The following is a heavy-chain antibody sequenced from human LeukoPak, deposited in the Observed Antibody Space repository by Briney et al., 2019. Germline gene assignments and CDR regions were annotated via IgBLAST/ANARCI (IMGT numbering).Heavy chain of an antibody. V-gene: IGHV4-34*09. J-gene: IGHJ6*02. CDR1: GGSISSYY. CDR3: ARALNYDFWSGYYTPAYGMDV. CDR2: INHSGST. Sequence: SETLSLTCTVSGGSISSYYWSWIRQPPGKGLEWIGEINHSGSTNYNPSLKSRVTISVDTSKNQFSLKLSSVTAADTAVYYCARALNYDFWSGYYTPAYGMDVWGQGTTVTVSS. D-gene: IGHD3-3*01.